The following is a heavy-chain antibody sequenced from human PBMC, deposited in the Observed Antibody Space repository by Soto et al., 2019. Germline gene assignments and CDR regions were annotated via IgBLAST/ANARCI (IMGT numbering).Heavy chain of an antibody. CDR1: GGSMNHYY. CDR2: IYYSGTTT. D-gene: IGHD1-26*01. V-gene: IGHV4-59*08. Sequence: QVQLQESGPGLVRPSETLSLTCTVSGGSMNHYYWTWIRQPPGKGLEWMGYIYYSGTTTNYNPSLKSRVTLSVDTSKNQFSLKLSSVTAADTAVYYCARLGGSYAVPHFDYWGQGTLVTVSS. CDR3: ARLGGSYAVPHFDY. J-gene: IGHJ4*02.